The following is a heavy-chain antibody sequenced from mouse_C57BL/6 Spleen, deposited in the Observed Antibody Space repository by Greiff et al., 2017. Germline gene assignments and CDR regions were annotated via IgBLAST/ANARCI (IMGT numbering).Heavy chain of an antibody. D-gene: IGHD1-1*01. CDR3: ARTDYYGSSLYYFDY. V-gene: IGHV5-4*03. CDR2: ISDGGSYT. Sequence: EVKLMESGGGLVKPGGSLKLSCAASGFTFSSYAMSWVRQTPEKRLEWVATISDGGSYTYYPDNVKGRFTISRDNAKNNLYLQMSHLKSEDTAMYYCARTDYYGSSLYYFDYWGQGTTLTVSS. CDR1: GFTFSSYA. J-gene: IGHJ2*01.